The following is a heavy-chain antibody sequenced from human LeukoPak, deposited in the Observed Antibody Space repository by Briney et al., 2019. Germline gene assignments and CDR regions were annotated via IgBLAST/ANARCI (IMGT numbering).Heavy chain of an antibody. CDR2: IKQDGSEK. Sequence: GGSLRLSCAASGFTFSSYAMSWVRQAPGKGLEWVANIKQDGSEKYYVDSVKGRFTISRDNAKNSLYLQMNSLRAEDTAVYYCARWGDKYYYDSSGYYSLNYFDYWGQGTLVTVSS. CDR3: ARWGDKYYYDSSGYYSLNYFDY. D-gene: IGHD3-22*01. J-gene: IGHJ4*02. CDR1: GFTFSSYA. V-gene: IGHV3-7*01.